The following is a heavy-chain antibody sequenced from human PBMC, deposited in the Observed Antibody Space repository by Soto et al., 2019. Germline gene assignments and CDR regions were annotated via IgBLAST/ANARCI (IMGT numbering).Heavy chain of an antibody. D-gene: IGHD1-1*01. Sequence: QVQLVQSGAEVKKPGASVKVSCKASGYTFTSYDINWVRQATGQGLEWMGWMNPNSGNTGYAQKFQGRLTMNKKTSISTAYMELSSLRSEDTAVYYCARGSHNWNDENYFDYWGQGTLVTVSS. CDR3: ARGSHNWNDENYFDY. CDR1: GYTFTSYD. V-gene: IGHV1-8*01. J-gene: IGHJ4*02. CDR2: MNPNSGNT.